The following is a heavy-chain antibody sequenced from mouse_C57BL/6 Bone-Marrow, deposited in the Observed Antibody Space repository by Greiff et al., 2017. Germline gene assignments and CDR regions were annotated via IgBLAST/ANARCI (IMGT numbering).Heavy chain of an antibody. CDR3: ASQYCYGSSYRYFPV. CDR1: GFTITNSY. V-gene: IGHV7-3*01. D-gene: IGHD1-1*01. CDR2: IRNKANGYTT. J-gene: IGHJ1*03. Sequence: EVQLLESGRGLVQPAHSLSLSCAVSGFTITNSYVSLVRQPTGKALAWLGFIRNKANGYTTESSASVKGRFTISRDKSQSILYLQLEALRAEDSSTCYCASQYCYGSSYRYFPVRGTAATV.